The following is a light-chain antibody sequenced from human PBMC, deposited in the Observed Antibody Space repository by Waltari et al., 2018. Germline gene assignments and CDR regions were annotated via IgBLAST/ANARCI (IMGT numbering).Light chain of an antibody. J-gene: IGLJ1*01. CDR1: SSAVGGYDY. CDR3: SSYTSTSTLV. V-gene: IGLV2-14*03. Sequence: QSALTQHASVSGSPGQSITIPCTGTSSAVGGYDYVSWYQHHPAQAPQLLIFDVSFRPSGVSTRFSGSKSGNTASLTISGLQAEDEADYSCSSYTSTSTLVFGSGTKVTVL. CDR2: DVS.